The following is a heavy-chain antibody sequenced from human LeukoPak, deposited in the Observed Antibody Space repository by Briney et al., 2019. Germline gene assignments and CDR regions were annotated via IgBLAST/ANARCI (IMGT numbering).Heavy chain of an antibody. CDR3: ARGSWYPLDY. D-gene: IGHD6-13*01. J-gene: IGHJ4*02. Sequence: SETLSLTCAVYGGSFSGYYWSWIRQPAGKGLEWIGRIYTSGSTNYNPSLKSRVTMSVDTSKNQFSLKLSSVTAADTAVYYCARGSWYPLDYWGQGTLVTVSS. CDR2: IYTSGST. CDR1: GGSFSGYY. V-gene: IGHV4-59*10.